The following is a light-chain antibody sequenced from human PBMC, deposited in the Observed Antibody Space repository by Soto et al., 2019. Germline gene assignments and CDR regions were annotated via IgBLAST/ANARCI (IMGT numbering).Light chain of an antibody. V-gene: IGLV6-57*04. CDR3: QSYDSSNLWV. Sequence: NFMLTQPHPMSESPGKTVTISCTRSSGSIASNFVQWYQQRPGSAPTTVIYEDNQRPSGVPDRFSGSIDSSSNSASLTISRLKTEDEADYYCQSYDSSNLWVFGGGTKLTVL. J-gene: IGLJ3*02. CDR2: EDN. CDR1: SGSIASNF.